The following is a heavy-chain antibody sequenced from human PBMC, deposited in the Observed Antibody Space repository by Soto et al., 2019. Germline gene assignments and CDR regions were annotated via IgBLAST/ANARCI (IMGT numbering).Heavy chain of an antibody. CDR2: VNWNAAST. Sequence: PGGSLRLSCAASGFTFDDYGMTWVRQVPGKGLEWVSGVNWNAASTGYADSVKGRFTISRDNAKKYLYLQMNSLRADDTALYYCAGEPLTGYYFDYWGKGSLVTVAS. V-gene: IGHV3-20*04. CDR3: AGEPLTGYYFDY. D-gene: IGHD3-9*01. J-gene: IGHJ4*02. CDR1: GFTFDDYG.